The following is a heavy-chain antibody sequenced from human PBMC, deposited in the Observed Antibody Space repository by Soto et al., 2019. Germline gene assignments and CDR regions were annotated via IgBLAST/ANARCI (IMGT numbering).Heavy chain of an antibody. CDR1: GFTFSSYG. J-gene: IGHJ6*02. Sequence: GGSLRLSCAASGFTFSSYGMHWVRQAPGKGLEWVAVISYDGSNKYYADSVKGHFTISRDNSKNTLYLQMNSLRAEDTAVYYCAKVGPQPRCSGGSCYSTLYYGMDVWGQGTTVTVSS. D-gene: IGHD2-15*01. V-gene: IGHV3-30*18. CDR3: AKVGPQPRCSGGSCYSTLYYGMDV. CDR2: ISYDGSNK.